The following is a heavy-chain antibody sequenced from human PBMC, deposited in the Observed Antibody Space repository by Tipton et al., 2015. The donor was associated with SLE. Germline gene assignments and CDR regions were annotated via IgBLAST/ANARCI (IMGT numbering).Heavy chain of an antibody. CDR1: GGSFSGYY. Sequence: TLSLTCAVYGGSFSGYYWSWIRQPPGKGLEWIGEINHSGSTNYNPSLKSRVTISVDTSKNQFSLKLSSGTAADTAVYYCARRRPPQVVAVWGLPFDYWGQGTLVTVSS. CDR3: ARRRPPQVVAVWGLPFDY. V-gene: IGHV4-34*01. J-gene: IGHJ4*02. CDR2: INHSGST. D-gene: IGHD2-15*01.